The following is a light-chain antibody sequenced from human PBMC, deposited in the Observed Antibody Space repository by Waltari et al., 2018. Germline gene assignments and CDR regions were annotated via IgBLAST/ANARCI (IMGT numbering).Light chain of an antibody. J-gene: IGKJ1*01. CDR1: HSVKTN. CDR2: VAS. Sequence: EVVMTQSPATLSVSPGERATLSCRASHSVKTNLAWYQQKPGQAPRLVICVASTRATGIPARFSGSGSGTEFTLTISSLQPEDSAVYYCQQYNNWPTWTFGQGAKVEIK. CDR3: QQYNNWPTWT. V-gene: IGKV3-15*01.